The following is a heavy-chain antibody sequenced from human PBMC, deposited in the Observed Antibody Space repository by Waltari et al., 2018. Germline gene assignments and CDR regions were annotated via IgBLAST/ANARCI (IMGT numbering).Heavy chain of an antibody. CDR1: GYTFSGHY. V-gene: IGHV1-2*04. CDR3: ARGMKISGMVYLDY. Sequence: QVQLVQSGAEVKKPGASVKVSCKASGYTFSGHYMHWVRQAPGQGLEWMGWRHPDRGGKNYAQNVQGWVTMTRDTSSSTAYMELSRLRSDDTAVYHCARGMKISGMVYLDYWGQGTLVTVSS. J-gene: IGHJ4*02. D-gene: IGHD2-8*01. CDR2: RHPDRGGK.